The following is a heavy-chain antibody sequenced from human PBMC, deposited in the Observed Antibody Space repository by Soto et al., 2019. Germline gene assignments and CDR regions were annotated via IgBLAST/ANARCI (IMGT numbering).Heavy chain of an antibody. J-gene: IGHJ6*02. V-gene: IGHV4-59*01. CDR1: GGSISSYY. CDR3: ARMATITLGSYKYYGVEV. D-gene: IGHD5-12*01. CDR2: IYYSGST. Sequence: SETLSLTCTVSGGSISSYYWSWIRQPPGKGLEWIGYIYYSGSTNYNPALKSRVTISVDTSKNQFSLTLRSVTAADTPVYYCARMATITLGSYKYYGVEVWGEGATVT.